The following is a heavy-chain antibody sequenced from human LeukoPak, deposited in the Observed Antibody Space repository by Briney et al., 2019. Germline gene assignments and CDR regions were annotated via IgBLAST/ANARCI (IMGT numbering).Heavy chain of an antibody. Sequence: GGSVKVSCKASGYTFTSYGISWVRQAPGQGLEWMGWISAYNGNTNYAQKLQGRVTMTTGTSTSTAYMELRSLRSDDTAVYYCARDRNGFCSSTSCPAHYYYYGMDVWGQGTTVTVSS. CDR2: ISAYNGNT. V-gene: IGHV1-18*01. CDR1: GYTFTSYG. CDR3: ARDRNGFCSSTSCPAHYYYYGMDV. D-gene: IGHD2-2*01. J-gene: IGHJ6*02.